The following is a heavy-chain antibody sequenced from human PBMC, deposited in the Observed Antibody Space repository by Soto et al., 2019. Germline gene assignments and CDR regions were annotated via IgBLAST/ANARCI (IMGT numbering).Heavy chain of an antibody. J-gene: IGHJ4*02. CDR1: GGSISSNY. CDR3: ATLRSSPFAS. V-gene: IGHV4-59*01. CDR2: IYNRGSA. Sequence: LSLTCTVSGGSISSNYWSWIRQPPGKGLEWIGYIYNRGSANYNPSLKSRATISVDTSKSQFSLRLTSVTAADTAVYFCATLRSSPFASWGQGTLVTAPQ.